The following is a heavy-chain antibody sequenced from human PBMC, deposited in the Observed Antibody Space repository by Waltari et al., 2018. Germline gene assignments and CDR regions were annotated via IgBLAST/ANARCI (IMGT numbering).Heavy chain of an antibody. CDR1: GYTFTGYY. CDR3: ARLQLATAFDY. CDR2: INPNSGDT. J-gene: IGHJ4*02. Sequence: QVQLVQSGAEVKEPGASVRVSCKASGYTFTGYYMHWARQAPGQGLEWMGWINPNSGDTNYAQKFQGRVTMTRDTSISTAYMGLSRLRSDDTAVYYCARLQLATAFDYWGQGTLVTVSS. D-gene: IGHD2-2*01. V-gene: IGHV1-2*02.